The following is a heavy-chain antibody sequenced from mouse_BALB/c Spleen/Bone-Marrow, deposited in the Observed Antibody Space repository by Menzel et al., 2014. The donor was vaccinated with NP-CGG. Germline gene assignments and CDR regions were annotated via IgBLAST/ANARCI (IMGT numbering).Heavy chain of an antibody. CDR3: ARRVTTDSY. J-gene: IGHJ2*01. D-gene: IGHD1-1*01. Sequence: VQLQQSGAELMKPGASVKISCKATGYTFSSYWIEWVKQRPGHGLEWIGEILPGSGSTNYNEKFKGKTTFTADTSSNTAYMQRSSLTSEDSAVYDYARRVTTDSYWGQGTARTVSS. CDR1: GYTFSSYW. V-gene: IGHV1-9*01. CDR2: ILPGSGST.